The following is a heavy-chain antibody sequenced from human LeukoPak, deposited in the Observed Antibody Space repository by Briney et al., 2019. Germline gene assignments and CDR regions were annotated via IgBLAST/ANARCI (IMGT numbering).Heavy chain of an antibody. J-gene: IGHJ6*03. D-gene: IGHD2-2*02. Sequence: GASVKVSCKASGYTFTGYSMHWVRQAPGQGLEWMGWINSNTGDTNYAQKFQGRVTMTEDTSISTAYLELSRLNSDDTAVYYCARGHYTNYYMDVWGKGTTVTVSS. CDR3: ARGHYTNYYMDV. CDR2: INSNTGDT. CDR1: GYTFTGYS. V-gene: IGHV1-2*02.